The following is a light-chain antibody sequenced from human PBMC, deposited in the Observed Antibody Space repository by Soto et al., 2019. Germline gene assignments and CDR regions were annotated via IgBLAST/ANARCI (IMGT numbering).Light chain of an antibody. CDR1: QNINSW. Sequence: IQMTQSPSTLSASLLYRVTITFRASQNINSWLAWYQQKPGKAPKLLIHKASSLQSGVPSRFSGSGSGTEFTLTISSLQPDDFATYYCQHYNSYSEAFGQGTKVDIK. CDR3: QHYNSYSEA. J-gene: IGKJ1*01. CDR2: KAS. V-gene: IGKV1-5*03.